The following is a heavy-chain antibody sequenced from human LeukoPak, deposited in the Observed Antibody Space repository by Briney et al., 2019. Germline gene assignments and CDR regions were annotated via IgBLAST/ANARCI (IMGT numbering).Heavy chain of an antibody. V-gene: IGHV3-7*05. CDR3: AKGSPGLYYYYGMDV. J-gene: IGHJ6*02. Sequence: GGSLRLSCAASGFTFSSYWMSWVRQAPGKGLEWVANIKQDGSERYYVDSVKGRFTISRDNAKNSLYLQMNSLRAEDTAVYYCAKGSPGLYYYYGMDVWGQGTTVTVSS. CDR1: GFTFSSYW. D-gene: IGHD7-27*01. CDR2: IKQDGSER.